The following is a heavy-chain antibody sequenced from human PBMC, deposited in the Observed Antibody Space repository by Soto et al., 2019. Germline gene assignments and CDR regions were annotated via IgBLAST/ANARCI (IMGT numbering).Heavy chain of an antibody. Sequence: ASVKVSCKASGYTFTSYAMHWVRQAPGQRLEWMGWINAGNGNTKYSQKFQGRVTITRDTSASTAYMELSSLRSEDTAVYYGARDPLSEATMVRGVAIKGGREGWFDPWGQGTLVTVSS. J-gene: IGHJ5*02. CDR1: GYTFTSYA. CDR2: INAGNGNT. V-gene: IGHV1-3*01. CDR3: ARDPLSEATMVRGVAIKGGREGWFDP. D-gene: IGHD3-10*01.